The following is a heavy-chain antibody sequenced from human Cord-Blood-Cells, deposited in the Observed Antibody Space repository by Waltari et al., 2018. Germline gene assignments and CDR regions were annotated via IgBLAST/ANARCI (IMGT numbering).Heavy chain of an antibody. CDR1: GGTFSSYA. CDR3: ARGLRDCGGDCYTYYFDY. D-gene: IGHD2-21*01. Sequence: QVQLVQSGAEVKKPGSSVKVSCKASGGTFSSYAISWVRQAPGQGLEWMGRIIPSLGIANYAQKFQGRVTITADKSTSTAYMELSSLRSEDTAVYYRARGLRDCGGDCYTYYFDYWGQGTLVTVSS. V-gene: IGHV1-69*09. J-gene: IGHJ4*02. CDR2: IIPSLGIA.